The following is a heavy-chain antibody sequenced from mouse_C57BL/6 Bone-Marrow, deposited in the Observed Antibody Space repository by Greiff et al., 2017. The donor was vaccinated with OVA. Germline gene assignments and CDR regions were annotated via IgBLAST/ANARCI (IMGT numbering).Heavy chain of an antibody. J-gene: IGHJ4*01. Sequence: EVKLLESGGGLVKPGGSLKLSCAASGFTFSSYAMSWVRQTPEKRLEWVATISDGGSYTYYPDNVKGRFTISRDNAKNNLYLQMSHLKSEDTAMYYCARDSSGPYYYAMDYWGQGTSVTVSS. CDR2: ISDGGSYT. CDR1: GFTFSSYA. V-gene: IGHV5-4*01. CDR3: ARDSSGPYYYAMDY. D-gene: IGHD3-2*02.